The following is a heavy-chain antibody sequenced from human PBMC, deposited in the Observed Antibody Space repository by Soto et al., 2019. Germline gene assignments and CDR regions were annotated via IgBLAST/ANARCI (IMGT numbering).Heavy chain of an antibody. Sequence: SETLSLTCTVSGGSISSGGYYWSWIRQHPGKGLEWIGYIYYSGSTNYNPSLKSRVTISVDTSKNQFSLKLSSVTAAGTAGYDCARGAWGTGFDPWGQGTLVTVSS. CDR3: ARGAWGTGFDP. CDR1: GGSISSGGYY. CDR2: IYYSGST. V-gene: IGHV4-61*08. J-gene: IGHJ5*02. D-gene: IGHD7-27*01.